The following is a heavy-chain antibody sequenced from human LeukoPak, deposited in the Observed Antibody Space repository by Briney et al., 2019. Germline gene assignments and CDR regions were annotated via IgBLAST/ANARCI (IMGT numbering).Heavy chain of an antibody. Sequence: PSQTLSLTCTVSGGSISSGGYYWSWIRQHPGKGLEWIGYIYYSGSTYYSPSLKSRVTISVDTSKNQFSLKLSSVTAADTAVYYCARAGYCSGGSCLGDAFDIWGQGTMVTVSS. CDR2: IYYSGST. CDR3: ARAGYCSGGSCLGDAFDI. V-gene: IGHV4-31*03. D-gene: IGHD2-15*01. J-gene: IGHJ3*02. CDR1: GGSISSGGYY.